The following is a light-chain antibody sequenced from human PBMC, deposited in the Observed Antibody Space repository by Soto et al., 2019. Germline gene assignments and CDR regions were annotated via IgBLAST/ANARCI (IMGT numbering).Light chain of an antibody. CDR3: QQYENLPT. V-gene: IGKV1-33*01. J-gene: IGKJ5*01. Sequence: EIQMTHYPSSLSASVGDRVTITCQASQNINNYLNWYQQKPGRXPXXLIYDASNLEAGVPSRFRVIGSGTDFTFTISRLQPEDIATDDCQQYENLPTFGQGTRLEIK. CDR1: QNINNY. CDR2: DAS.